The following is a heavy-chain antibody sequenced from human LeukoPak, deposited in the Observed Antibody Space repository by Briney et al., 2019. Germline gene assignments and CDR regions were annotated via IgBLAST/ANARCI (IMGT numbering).Heavy chain of an antibody. CDR2: ISWDGGST. CDR3: AKSDSSPYYFDY. V-gene: IGHV3-43D*03. J-gene: IGHJ4*02. D-gene: IGHD3-22*01. CDR1: GFTVSSNS. Sequence: GGSLRLSCTVSGFTVSSNSMSWVRQAPGKGLEWVSLISWDGGSTYYADSVKGRFTISRDNSKNSLYLQMNSLRAEDTALYYCAKSDSSPYYFDYWGQGTLVTVSS.